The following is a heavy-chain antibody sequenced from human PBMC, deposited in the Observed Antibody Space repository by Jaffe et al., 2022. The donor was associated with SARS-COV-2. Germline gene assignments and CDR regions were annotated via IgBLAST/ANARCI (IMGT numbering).Heavy chain of an antibody. CDR1: GGSFSGYY. Sequence: QVQLQQWGAGLLKPSETLSLTCAVYGGSFSGYYWSWIRQPPGKGLEWIGEINHSGSTNYNPSLKSRVTISVDTSKNQFSLKLSSVTAADTAVYYCARAGSRGFARYMDVWGKGTTVTVSS. V-gene: IGHV4-34*01. CDR2: INHSGST. D-gene: IGHD3-10*01. J-gene: IGHJ6*03. CDR3: ARAGSRGFARYMDV.